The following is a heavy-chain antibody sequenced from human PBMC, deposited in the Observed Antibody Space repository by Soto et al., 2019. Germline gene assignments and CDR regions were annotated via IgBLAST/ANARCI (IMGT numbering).Heavy chain of an antibody. CDR1: VLTFSSVL. CDR2: IKSKSDGETA. Sequence: GGSLSLSCAASVLTFSSVLMTWVRQAPGKGLEWVGRIKSKSDGETADVAAPVKARFTISRDDSKNTVFLEMNSLKSEDTALYYCAITAMINRDSSTGFDYWGRGTKVTVSS. CDR3: AITAMINRDSSTGFDY. V-gene: IGHV3-15*01. J-gene: IGHJ4*02. D-gene: IGHD5-18*01.